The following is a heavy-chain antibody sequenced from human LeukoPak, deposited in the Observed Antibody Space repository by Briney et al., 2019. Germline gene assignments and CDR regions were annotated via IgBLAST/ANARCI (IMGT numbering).Heavy chain of an antibody. CDR1: GYTFTTYG. D-gene: IGHD1-1*01. CDR3: ATGPSLKALERANLGGRAPYYYMDV. Sequence: ASVKVSCKTSGYTFTTYGLSWVRQARGQGLEWMGWISGHNGNTNYAHKFQGRVSMTTDTPTRTAYMELKSLRSDDTAVYYCATGPSLKALERANLGGRAPYYYMDVWGKGTTVTVSS. J-gene: IGHJ6*03. V-gene: IGHV1-18*01. CDR2: ISGHNGNT.